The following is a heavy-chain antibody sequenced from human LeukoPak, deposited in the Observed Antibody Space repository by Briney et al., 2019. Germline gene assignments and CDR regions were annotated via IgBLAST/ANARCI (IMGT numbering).Heavy chain of an antibody. CDR1: GFTVSSNY. Sequence: GGSLRLSCAASGFTVSSNYMSWVRQAPGKGLEWVSVIYSGGSTYYAGSVKGRFTISRDNSKNTLYLQMNSLRAEDTAVYYCARGRGAYYYYMDVWGKGTTVTVSS. CDR2: IYSGGST. CDR3: ARGRGAYYYYMDV. J-gene: IGHJ6*03. V-gene: IGHV3-53*01. D-gene: IGHD3-10*01.